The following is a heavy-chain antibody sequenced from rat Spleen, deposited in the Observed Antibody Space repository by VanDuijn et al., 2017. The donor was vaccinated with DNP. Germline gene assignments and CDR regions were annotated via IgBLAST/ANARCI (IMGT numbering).Heavy chain of an antibody. D-gene: IGHD1-4*01. CDR2: IIYDGSSA. J-gene: IGHJ2*01. CDR3: ATAGITR. CDR1: GFTFSNYD. Sequence: EVQLVESGGGLVQPGRSLKLSCAASGFTFSNYDMAWVRQAPKKGLEWVSTIIYDGSSAFYRDSVTGRFTISRDNAKSTLYLQMDSLRSEDTATYYCATAGITRWGQGVMVTVSS. V-gene: IGHV5S10*01.